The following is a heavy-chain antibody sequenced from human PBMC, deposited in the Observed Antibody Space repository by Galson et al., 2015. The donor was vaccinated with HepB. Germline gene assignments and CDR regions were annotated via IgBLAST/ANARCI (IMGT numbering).Heavy chain of an antibody. Sequence: SETLSLTCTVSGDSISSHYWTWIRQPPGKGLEWIGDISYSGSTKYDPSLESRVTISLDTSKNQFSLKLHSVTAADTAAYYCARGRGLLGYFDVWGRGTLNTVSS. J-gene: IGHJ2*01. CDR1: GDSISSHY. V-gene: IGHV4-59*11. CDR2: ISYSGST. CDR3: ARGRGLLGYFDV.